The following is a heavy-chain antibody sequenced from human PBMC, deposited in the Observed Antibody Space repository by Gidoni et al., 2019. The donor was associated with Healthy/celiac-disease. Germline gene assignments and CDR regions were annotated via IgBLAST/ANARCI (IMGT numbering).Heavy chain of an antibody. Sequence: QVQLVESGGGVVQPGRSLRLSGDASGCTFSSYGMHWVCQAPGKGLEWVAVIWYDGINKYYADSVKGRFTIYRDNSKNTLYLQMNSLRAEDTAVYYCARRALGYCSSTSCPTNGFDYWGQGTLVTVSS. CDR1: GCTFSSYG. CDR2: IWYDGINK. D-gene: IGHD2-2*01. J-gene: IGHJ4*02. V-gene: IGHV3-33*01. CDR3: ARRALGYCSSTSCPTNGFDY.